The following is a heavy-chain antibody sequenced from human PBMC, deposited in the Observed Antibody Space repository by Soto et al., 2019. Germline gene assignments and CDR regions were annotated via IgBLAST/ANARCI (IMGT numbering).Heavy chain of an antibody. J-gene: IGHJ4*02. Sequence: ASVKVSCKASGYTFTGYYMHWVRQAPGQGLEWMGWINPNSGGTNYAQKFQGWVTMTRETSISTAYMELSRLRSDDTAVYYCARTLGYCTNGVCSFDYWGQGTLVTVSS. D-gene: IGHD2-8*01. CDR2: INPNSGGT. V-gene: IGHV1-2*04. CDR1: GYTFTGYY. CDR3: ARTLGYCTNGVCSFDY.